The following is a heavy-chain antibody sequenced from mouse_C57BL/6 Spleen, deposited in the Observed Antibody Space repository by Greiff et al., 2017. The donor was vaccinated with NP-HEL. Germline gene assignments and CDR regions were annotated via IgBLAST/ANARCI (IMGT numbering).Heavy chain of an antibody. CDR3: ARIWDYGSSYRYFDV. Sequence: QVQLQQSGPELVKPGASVKISCKASGYAFSSSWMNWVKQRPGKGLEWIGRIYPGDGDTNYNGKFKGKATLTADKSSSTAYMQLSSLTSEDSAVYFCARIWDYGSSYRYFDVWGTGTTVTVSS. D-gene: IGHD1-1*01. CDR1: GYAFSSSW. V-gene: IGHV1-82*01. CDR2: IYPGDGDT. J-gene: IGHJ1*03.